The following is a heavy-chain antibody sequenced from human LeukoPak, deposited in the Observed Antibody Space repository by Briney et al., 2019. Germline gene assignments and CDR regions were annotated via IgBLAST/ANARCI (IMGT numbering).Heavy chain of an antibody. V-gene: IGHV3-48*01. Sequence: GGSLRLSCAASGFAFSSYGMHWVRQAPGKGLEWVSYISSSSSTIYYADSVKGRFTISRDNAKNSLYLQMNSLRAEDTAVYYCARVGPGPLKIQNEYYDFWSGQNYYYYYYMDVWGKGTTVTVSS. CDR3: ARVGPGPLKIQNEYYDFWSGQNYYYYYYMDV. CDR2: ISSSSSTI. J-gene: IGHJ6*03. D-gene: IGHD3-3*01. CDR1: GFAFSSYG.